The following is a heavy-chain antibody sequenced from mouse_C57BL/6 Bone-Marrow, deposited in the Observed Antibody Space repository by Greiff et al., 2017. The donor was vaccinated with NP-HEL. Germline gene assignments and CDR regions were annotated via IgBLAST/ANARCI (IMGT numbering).Heavy chain of an antibody. V-gene: IGHV5-4*01. CDR2: ISDGGSYT. D-gene: IGHD2-2*01. Sequence: EVQRVESGGGLVKPGGSLKLSCAASGFTFSSYAMSWVRQTPEKRLEWVATISDGGSYTYYPDNVKGRFTISRDNAKNNLYLQMSHLKSEDTAMYYCARDPPYGYDVDWYFDVWGTGTTVTVSS. CDR1: GFTFSSYA. CDR3: ARDPPYGYDVDWYFDV. J-gene: IGHJ1*03.